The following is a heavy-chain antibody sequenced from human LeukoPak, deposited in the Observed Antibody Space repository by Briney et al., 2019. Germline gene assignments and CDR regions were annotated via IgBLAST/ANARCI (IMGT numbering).Heavy chain of an antibody. Sequence: ASVKVSCXASGYTFTSYYMHWVRQAPGQGLEWMGIINPSGGSTSYAQKFQGRVTMTRDTSTSTVYMELSSLRSEDTAVYYCARTGYSSGSYYYYYMDVWGKGTTVTVSS. D-gene: IGHD6-19*01. J-gene: IGHJ6*03. CDR3: ARTGYSSGSYYYYYMDV. CDR1: GYTFTSYY. CDR2: INPSGGST. V-gene: IGHV1-46*01.